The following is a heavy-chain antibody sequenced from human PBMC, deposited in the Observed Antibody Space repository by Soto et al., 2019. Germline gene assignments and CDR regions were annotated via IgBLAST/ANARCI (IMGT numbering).Heavy chain of an antibody. D-gene: IGHD6-13*01. CDR3: AGEVNSSPARGPNCFDP. CDR2: TYHSGTT. CDR1: GDSINNGHW. Sequence: QVQLQESGPGLVQPSGTLSLTCAVSGDSINNGHWWSWVRQPPGKGLEWIGETYHSGTTNYNPSLMTRATISIDKSKNQFSLKMNSVTAADTAVYYCAGEVNSSPARGPNCFDPWGQGTLVTVSS. V-gene: IGHV4-4*02. J-gene: IGHJ5*02.